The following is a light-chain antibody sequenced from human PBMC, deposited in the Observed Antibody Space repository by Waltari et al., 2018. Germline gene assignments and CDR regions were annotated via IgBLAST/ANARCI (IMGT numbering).Light chain of an antibody. CDR2: GAS. J-gene: IGKJ4*01. CDR3: QQYNNWPLT. CDR1: QSVNSK. V-gene: IGKV3-15*01. Sequence: EIVMTQSPATLSVSPGERATLSCRASQSVNSKLAWYQQKPGQAPRLLIYGASTRATDIPARFSGSGSGTEFPLTITSLQSEDFAVFHCQQYNNWPLTFGGGTKVEIK.